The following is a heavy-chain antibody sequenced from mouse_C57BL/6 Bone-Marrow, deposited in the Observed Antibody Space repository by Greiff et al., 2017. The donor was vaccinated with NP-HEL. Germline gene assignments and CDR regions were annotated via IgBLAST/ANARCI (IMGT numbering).Heavy chain of an antibody. Sequence: EVQGVESGPELVKPGASVKISCKASGYSFTGYYMHWVKQSHGNILDWIGYIYPYNGVSSYNQKFKGKATLTVDKSSSTAYMELRSLTSEDSAVYYCARVGYGYPYYYAMDYWGQGTSVTVSS. CDR1: GYSFTGYY. CDR3: ARVGYGYPYYYAMDY. D-gene: IGHD2-2*01. V-gene: IGHV1-31*01. CDR2: IYPYNGVS. J-gene: IGHJ4*01.